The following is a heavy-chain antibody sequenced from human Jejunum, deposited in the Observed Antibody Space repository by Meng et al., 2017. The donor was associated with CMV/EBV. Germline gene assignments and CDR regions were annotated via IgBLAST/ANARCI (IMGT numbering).Heavy chain of an antibody. V-gene: IGHV4-34*01. CDR1: GGSFSGYS. CDR3: ARKYCGSSNCYPFDY. CDR2: INHRGSA. Sequence: YGGSFSGYSWSWIRQSPGQGLEWIGQINHRGSASYNPSLRMRVTISEDTSKNQFSLRLTSVTAADTAIYYCARKYCGSSNCYPFDYWGQGELVTVSS. J-gene: IGHJ4*02. D-gene: IGHD2-2*01.